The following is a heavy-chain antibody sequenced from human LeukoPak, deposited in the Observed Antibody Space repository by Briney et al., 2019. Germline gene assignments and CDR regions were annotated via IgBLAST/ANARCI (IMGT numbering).Heavy chain of an antibody. CDR2: INHDGTGT. CDR3: ASVFDS. CDR1: GW. V-gene: IGHV3-74*01. J-gene: IGHJ4*02. Sequence: GGSLRLSCAASGWMHWVRQAPGKGLVWVSGINHDGTGTYYADSVKGRFTISRDNAKNTVYPQMNSLSAEDTAVYYCASVFDSWGQGFLVTVSS.